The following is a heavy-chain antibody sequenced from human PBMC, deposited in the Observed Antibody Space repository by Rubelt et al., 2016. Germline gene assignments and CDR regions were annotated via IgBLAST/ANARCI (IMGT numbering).Heavy chain of an antibody. CDR3: ARDYCSGGSCYSVFDY. CDR1: GYTFTGYY. J-gene: IGHJ4*02. D-gene: IGHD2-15*01. Sequence: QVQLVQSGAEVKKPGASVKVSCKASGYTFTGYYMHWVRQAPGQGLEWMGWINPNRGGTNYAQKFQGRVTMTRDTSISTAYMELSRLRSNDTAVYYCARDYCSGGSCYSVFDYWGQGTLVTVSS. CDR2: INPNRGGT. V-gene: IGHV1-2*02.